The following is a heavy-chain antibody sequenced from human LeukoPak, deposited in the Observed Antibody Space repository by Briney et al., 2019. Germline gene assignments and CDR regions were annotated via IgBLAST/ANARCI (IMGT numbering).Heavy chain of an antibody. V-gene: IGHV5-51*01. Sequence: GESLKISCKGSGYSFTSYWIGWVRQMPGKGLEWMGIIYPGDSGTRYSPSFQGQVTISADKSISTAYLQWSSLKASDTAMYYCAIDYYDSSGYYGLDAFDIWGQGTMVTVS. D-gene: IGHD3-22*01. CDR3: AIDYYDSSGYYGLDAFDI. CDR2: IYPGDSGT. CDR1: GYSFTSYW. J-gene: IGHJ3*02.